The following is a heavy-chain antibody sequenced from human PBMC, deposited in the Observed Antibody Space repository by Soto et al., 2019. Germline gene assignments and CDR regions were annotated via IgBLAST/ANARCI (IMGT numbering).Heavy chain of an antibody. J-gene: IGHJ4*02. CDR3: ARDERIAVAGTDN. D-gene: IGHD6-19*01. V-gene: IGHV3-21*04. CDR1: GFTFGSFT. CDR2: ISSSSAYI. Sequence: EVHLVEAGGGLVKPGESLTLSCAASGFTFGSFTLNWVRQAPGKGLEWVSSISSSSAYIYYAESVKGRFTISRDNSKNTLYLQMNSLRGEDTALYYCARDERIAVAGTDNWGQGILVTVTS.